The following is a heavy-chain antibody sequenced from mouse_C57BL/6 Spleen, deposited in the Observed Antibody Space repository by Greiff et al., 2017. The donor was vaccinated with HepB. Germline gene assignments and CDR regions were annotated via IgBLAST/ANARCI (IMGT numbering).Heavy chain of an antibody. CDR2: IYPRSGNT. J-gene: IGHJ2*01. Sequence: QVQLQQSGAELARPGASVKLSCKASGYTFTSYGISWVKQSTGQGLEWIGEIYPRSGNTYYNEKFKGKATLTADKSSSTAYMELRSLTSEDSAVYFCARGGITTVVPYFDYWGQGTTLTVSS. V-gene: IGHV1-81*01. D-gene: IGHD1-1*01. CDR3: ARGGITTVVPYFDY. CDR1: GYTFTSYG.